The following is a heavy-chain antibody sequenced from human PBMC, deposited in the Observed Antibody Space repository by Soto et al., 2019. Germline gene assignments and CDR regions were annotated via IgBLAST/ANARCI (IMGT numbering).Heavy chain of an antibody. Sequence: GGSLRLSCAASGFTFSSYAMSWVRQAPGKGLEWVSAISGSGGSTYYADSVKGRFTISRDNSKNTLYLQMNSLRAEDTAVYYCAKQSGYNWNFPGDYWGQGTLVTVSS. CDR1: GFTFSSYA. D-gene: IGHD1-7*01. CDR3: AKQSGYNWNFPGDY. J-gene: IGHJ4*02. CDR2: ISGSGGST. V-gene: IGHV3-23*01.